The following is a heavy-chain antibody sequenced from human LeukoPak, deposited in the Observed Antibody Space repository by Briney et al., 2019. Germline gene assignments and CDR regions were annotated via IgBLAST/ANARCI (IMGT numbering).Heavy chain of an antibody. Sequence: GGSLRLSCAASGFTFSSYAMSWVRQAPGKGLEWVSSISGSGSDTYYADSVKGRFTISRDNSKNTLYLQMNSLRAEDTAVYYCTTGNYLHWGQGTLVTVSS. V-gene: IGHV3-23*01. J-gene: IGHJ4*02. CDR1: GFTFSSYA. D-gene: IGHD5-24*01. CDR2: ISGSGSDT. CDR3: TTGNYLH.